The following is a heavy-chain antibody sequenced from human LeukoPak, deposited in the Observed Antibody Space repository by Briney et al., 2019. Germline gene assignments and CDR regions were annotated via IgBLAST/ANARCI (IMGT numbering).Heavy chain of an antibody. D-gene: IGHD5-12*01. Sequence: VASVKVSCKASGGTFSSYAISWVRQAPGQGLEWMGRIIPILGIANYAQKFQGRVTITADKSTSTAYMELSSLRSEDTAVYYCARGYCGYQLVFDYWGQGTLVTVSS. CDR1: GGTFSSYA. J-gene: IGHJ4*02. CDR2: IIPILGIA. V-gene: IGHV1-69*04. CDR3: ARGYCGYQLVFDY.